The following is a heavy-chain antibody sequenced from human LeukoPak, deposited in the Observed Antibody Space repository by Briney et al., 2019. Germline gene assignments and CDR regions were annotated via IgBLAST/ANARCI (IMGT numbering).Heavy chain of an antibody. J-gene: IGHJ4*02. Sequence: GGSLRLSCAASGFTFSSYAMSWVRQAPGKGLEWVSAISGSGGSTYYADSVKGRFTISRDNSKNTLYLQVNSLRAEDTAVYYCTYLGTTVTNGFDYWGQGTLVTVSS. CDR1: GFTFSSYA. CDR2: ISGSGGST. D-gene: IGHD4-17*01. CDR3: TYLGTTVTNGFDY. V-gene: IGHV3-23*01.